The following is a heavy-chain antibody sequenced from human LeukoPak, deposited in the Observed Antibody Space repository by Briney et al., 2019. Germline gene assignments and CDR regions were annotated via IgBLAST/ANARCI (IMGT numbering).Heavy chain of an antibody. CDR1: GFTFSSYS. Sequence: GRSLRLSCAASGFTFSSYSMNWVRQAPGKGLEWVSYISSSSSTIYYADSVKGRFTISRDNAKNSLYLQMNSLRAEDTAVYYCARDLEYYYGSGSDYWGQGTLVTVSS. V-gene: IGHV3-48*01. J-gene: IGHJ4*02. CDR2: ISSSSSTI. D-gene: IGHD3-10*01. CDR3: ARDLEYYYGSGSDY.